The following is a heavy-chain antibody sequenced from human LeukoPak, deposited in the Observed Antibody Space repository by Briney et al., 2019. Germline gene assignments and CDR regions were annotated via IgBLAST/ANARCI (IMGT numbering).Heavy chain of an antibody. D-gene: IGHD6-25*01. Sequence: GASVKVSCKASGYTFTSYYMHWVRQAPGEGLEWMGIINPSGGSTSYAQKFQGRVTMTRDMSTSTVYMELSSLRSEDTAVYYCARWGGYRTKRTHWFDPWGQGTLVTVSS. CDR2: INPSGGST. J-gene: IGHJ5*02. CDR3: ARWGGYRTKRTHWFDP. V-gene: IGHV1-46*01. CDR1: GYTFTSYY.